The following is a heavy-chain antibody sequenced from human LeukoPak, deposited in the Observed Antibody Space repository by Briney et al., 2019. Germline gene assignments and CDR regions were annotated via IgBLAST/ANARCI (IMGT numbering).Heavy chain of an antibody. CDR1: GFSFSSYG. D-gene: IGHD1-20*01. V-gene: IGHV3-21*01. J-gene: IGHJ3*02. CDR3: ARDGLYNWNDVGNDAFDI. Sequence: GGTLRLSCAASGFSFSSYGMSWVRQAPGKGLEWVSAISSTGGTTYYADSVKGRFTISRDNAKNSLYLQMNSLRAEDTAVYYCARDGLYNWNDVGNDAFDIWGQGTMVTVSS. CDR2: ISSTGGTT.